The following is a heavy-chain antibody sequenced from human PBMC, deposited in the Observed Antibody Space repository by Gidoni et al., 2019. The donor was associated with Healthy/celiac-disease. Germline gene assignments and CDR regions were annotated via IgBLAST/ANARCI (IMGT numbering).Heavy chain of an antibody. Sequence: QVQLVESGGGVVQPGRSLRLSCAASGFTFSSYGMHWVRQAPGKGLEWVAVIWYDGSNKYYADSVKGRFTISRDNSKNTLYLQRNSLRAEDTAVYYCARDGTTVTTTCWFDPWGQGTLVTVSS. CDR3: ARDGTTVTTTCWFDP. D-gene: IGHD4-17*01. J-gene: IGHJ5*02. CDR2: IWYDGSNK. V-gene: IGHV3-33*01. CDR1: GFTFSSYG.